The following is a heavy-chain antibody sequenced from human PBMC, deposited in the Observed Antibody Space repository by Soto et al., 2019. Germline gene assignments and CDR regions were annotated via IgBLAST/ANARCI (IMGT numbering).Heavy chain of an antibody. CDR3: ARPLYYYDSSHLDY. D-gene: IGHD3-22*01. V-gene: IGHV3-30-3*01. CDR1: GFTFSSYA. CDR2: ISYDGSNK. Sequence: GSLRLSCAASGFTFSSYAMHWVRQAPGKGLEWVAVISYDGSNKYYADSVKGRFTISRDNSKNTLYLQMNSLRAEDTAVYYCARPLYYYDSSHLDYWGQGTLVTVSS. J-gene: IGHJ4*02.